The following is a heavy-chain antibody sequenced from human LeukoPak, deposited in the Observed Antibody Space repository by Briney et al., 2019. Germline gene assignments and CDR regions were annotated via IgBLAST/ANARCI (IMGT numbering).Heavy chain of an antibody. CDR1: GYTFSGYY. V-gene: IGHV1-2*02. D-gene: IGHD6-13*01. J-gene: IGHJ5*02. CDR3: ARVWQQLVLWGVSWFDP. CDR2: INPNSGGT. Sequence: ASVKVSCKASGYTFSGYYIHWVRQAPGQGLEWMGWINPNSGGTNFAQKFQGRVTMTRDTSISTAYMELSRLRSDDTAVYYCARVWQQLVLWGVSWFDPWGQGTLVTVSS.